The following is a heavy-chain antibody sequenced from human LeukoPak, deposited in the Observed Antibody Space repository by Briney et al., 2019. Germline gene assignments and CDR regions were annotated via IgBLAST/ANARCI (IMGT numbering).Heavy chain of an antibody. D-gene: IGHD3-22*01. CDR1: GFTFSIYA. V-gene: IGHV3-23*01. J-gene: IGHJ4*02. Sequence: PGGSLRLSCAASGFTFSIYAMSWVRQAPGKGLEWVSSISGSGGSTYYTDPVKGRVTISRDNSKNTLYLQMNSLRAEDTAVYYCAKDRPNYYESNGDYYRRNGDYWGQGTLVTVSS. CDR3: AKDRPNYYESNGDYYRRNGDY. CDR2: ISGSGGST.